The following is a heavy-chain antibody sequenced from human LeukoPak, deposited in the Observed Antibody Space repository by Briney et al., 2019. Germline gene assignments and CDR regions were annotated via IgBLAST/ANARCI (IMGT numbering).Heavy chain of an antibody. CDR3: ARGGNYGDYDGYFDY. V-gene: IGHV4-59*08. CDR1: GGSTSSYY. Sequence: PSETLSLTCTVSGGSTSSYYWSWIRQPPGKGLEWIGYIYYSGSTNYNPSLRSRVTISVDTSKNQFSLKLSSVTAADTAVYYCARGGNYGDYDGYFDYWGRGTLVTVSS. CDR2: IYYSGST. D-gene: IGHD4-17*01. J-gene: IGHJ4*02.